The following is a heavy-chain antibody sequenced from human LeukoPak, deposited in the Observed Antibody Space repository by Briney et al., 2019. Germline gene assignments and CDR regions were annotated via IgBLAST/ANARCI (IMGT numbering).Heavy chain of an antibody. J-gene: IGHJ4*02. CDR3: GSRVVPLGGDEWGFIGDY. Sequence: SETLSLTCAVPEYPTSSNYFWGWIRQPPGKGLEWIGGIYHSGTTYYNPSLKSRVTFLLDTSKSQFSLKLTSVSAADTAMYFCGSRVVPLGGDEWGFIGDYWGQGILVTVSS. CDR2: IYHSGTT. D-gene: IGHD3-22*01. CDR1: EYPTSSNYF. V-gene: IGHV4-38-2*01.